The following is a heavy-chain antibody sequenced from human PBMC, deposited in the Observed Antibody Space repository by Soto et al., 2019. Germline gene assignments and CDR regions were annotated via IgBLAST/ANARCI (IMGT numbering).Heavy chain of an antibody. V-gene: IGHV3-15*07. CDR3: TTPSGSGYPYFDY. CDR1: GFTFSNAW. J-gene: IGHJ4*02. CDR2: IKSKTDGGTT. Sequence: PGGSLRLSCAASGFTFSNAWMNWVRQAPGKGLEWVGRIKSKTDGGTTDYAAPVKGRFTISRDDSKNTLYLQMNSLKTEDTAVYYGTTPSGSGYPYFDYWGQGTPVTVSS. D-gene: IGHD3-22*01.